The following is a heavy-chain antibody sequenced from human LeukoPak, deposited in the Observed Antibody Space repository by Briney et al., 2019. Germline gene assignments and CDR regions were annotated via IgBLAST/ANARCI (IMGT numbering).Heavy chain of an antibody. CDR1: GGSISSSSYY. V-gene: IGHV4-39*07. CDR3: ARPNIRYCSGGACSNDGSDY. Sequence: SETLSLTCNVSGGSISSSSYYWGWIRQPPGKGLELIGNIYYSGTTYYNPSLKSRVTISVDTSKNQFSLKLSSVTAADAAVYYCARPNIRYCSGGACSNDGSDYWGQGTLVTVSS. J-gene: IGHJ4*02. CDR2: IYYSGTT. D-gene: IGHD2-15*01.